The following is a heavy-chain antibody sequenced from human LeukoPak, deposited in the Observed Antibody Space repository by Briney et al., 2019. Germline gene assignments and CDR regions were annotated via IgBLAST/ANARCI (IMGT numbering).Heavy chain of an antibody. V-gene: IGHV1-2*04. J-gene: IGHJ5*02. Sequence: ASVKVSCKASGYTFTGYYMHWVRQAPGQGLEWMGWINPNSGGTNYAQKFRGWVTMTRDTSISTAYMELSRLRSDDTAVYYCARDRGPKYYYDSSGYSNWFDPWGQGTLVTVSS. CDR2: INPNSGGT. CDR3: ARDRGPKYYYDSSGYSNWFDP. CDR1: GYTFTGYY. D-gene: IGHD3-22*01.